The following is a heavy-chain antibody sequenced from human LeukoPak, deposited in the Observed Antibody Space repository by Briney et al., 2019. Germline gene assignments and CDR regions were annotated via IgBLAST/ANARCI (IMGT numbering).Heavy chain of an antibody. V-gene: IGHV3-66*04. D-gene: IGHD3-22*01. Sequence: PGGSLRLSCVASGFTFSESWMTWVRQAPGKGLEWVSVIYRGGTTYYADSVKGRFTISRDNSKNTLNLQMNSLRVDDTAVYYCTRQDSRGYYYDSRGFDYWGQGTLVTVSS. CDR2: IYRGGTT. J-gene: IGHJ4*02. CDR3: TRQDSRGYYYDSRGFDY. CDR1: GFTFSESW.